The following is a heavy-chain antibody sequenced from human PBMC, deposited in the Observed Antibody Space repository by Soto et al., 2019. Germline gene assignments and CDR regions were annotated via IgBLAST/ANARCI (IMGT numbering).Heavy chain of an antibody. CDR1: GGTFSSYA. J-gene: IGHJ1*01. CDR2: IIPIFGTA. CDR3: ARDPYHYYDSSGSRGNDLAAEYFQH. Sequence: ASVKVSCKASGGTFSSYAISWVRQAPGQGLEWMGGIIPIFGTANYAQKFQGRVTITADESTSTAYMELSSLRSEDTAVYYCARDPYHYYDSSGSRGNDLAAEYFQHWGQGTLVTVSS. V-gene: IGHV1-69*01. D-gene: IGHD3-22*01.